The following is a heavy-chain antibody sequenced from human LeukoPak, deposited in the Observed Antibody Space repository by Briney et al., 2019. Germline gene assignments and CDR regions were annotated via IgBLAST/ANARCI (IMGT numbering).Heavy chain of an antibody. CDR1: GVSINTYF. J-gene: IGHJ4*02. D-gene: IGHD1/OR15-1a*01. V-gene: IGHV4-59*01. Sequence: SETLSLTCTVSGVSINTYFWSWIREPPGKGLEWIGYVYYNGITDYNPSLKSRVSISLDTSKNQFSLRLNSVTAAETAVYYCASQLGGTTFHWGQGTLVTVSS. CDR3: ASQLGGTTFH. CDR2: VYYNGIT.